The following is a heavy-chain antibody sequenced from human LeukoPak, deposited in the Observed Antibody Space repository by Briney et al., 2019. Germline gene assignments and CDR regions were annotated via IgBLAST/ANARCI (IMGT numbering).Heavy chain of an antibody. D-gene: IGHD6-13*01. J-gene: IGHJ1*01. CDR2: VSGSGGST. CDR1: VFTFSSHA. Sequence: PGGSLRLSCVASVFTFSSHAMSWVRQAPGKGLEWVSAVSGSGGSTYYADSVKGRFTISRDNSRNTLYLQMSSLRAEDTALYYCAEASPSDSSSWYPSWHWGQGTLVTVSS. V-gene: IGHV3-23*01. CDR3: AEASPSDSSSWYPSWH.